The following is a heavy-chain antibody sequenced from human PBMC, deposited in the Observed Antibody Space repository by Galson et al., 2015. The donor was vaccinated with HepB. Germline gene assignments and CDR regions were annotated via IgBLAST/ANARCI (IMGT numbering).Heavy chain of an antibody. V-gene: IGHV1-46*01. CDR2: INPNGGST. CDR1: GYTFTSYY. D-gene: IGHD3-9*01. Sequence: SVKVSCKASGYTFTSYYMHWVRQAPGQGLEWMGIINPNGGSTSYAQKFQGRVTMTRDTSTSTVYMELSSLRSEDTAVYYCARAVLRYFDWSTAEGWFDPWGQGTLVTVSS. J-gene: IGHJ5*02. CDR3: ARAVLRYFDWSTAEGWFDP.